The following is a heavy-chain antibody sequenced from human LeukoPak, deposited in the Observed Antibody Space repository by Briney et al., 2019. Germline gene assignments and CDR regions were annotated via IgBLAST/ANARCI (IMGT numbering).Heavy chain of an antibody. V-gene: IGHV4-39*01. CDR2: IYYSGST. D-gene: IGHD3-3*01. J-gene: IGHJ3*02. Sequence: PSETLSLTCTVSGGSIGSSSYYWGWIRQPPGKGLEWIGSIYYSGSTYYNPSLKSRVTISVDTSKNQFSLKLSSVTAADTAVYYCASTIFGVVIISAFDIWGQGTMVTVSS. CDR3: ASTIFGVVIISAFDI. CDR1: GGSIGSSSYY.